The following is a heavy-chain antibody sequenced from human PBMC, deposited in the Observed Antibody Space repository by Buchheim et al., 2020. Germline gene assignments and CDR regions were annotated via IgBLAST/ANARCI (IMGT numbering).Heavy chain of an antibody. Sequence: QLQLQESGPGLVKPSETLSLTCTVSGGSISSSSYYWGWIRQPPGKGLEWIGSIYYSGSTYYNPSLKSRVTISVDTSKNQFSLKLSSVTAADTAVYYCARHSPTRYCSGGSCYSSYYYYYGMDVWGQGTT. CDR1: GGSISSSSYY. D-gene: IGHD2-15*01. CDR2: IYYSGST. V-gene: IGHV4-39*01. CDR3: ARHSPTRYCSGGSCYSSYYYYYGMDV. J-gene: IGHJ6*02.